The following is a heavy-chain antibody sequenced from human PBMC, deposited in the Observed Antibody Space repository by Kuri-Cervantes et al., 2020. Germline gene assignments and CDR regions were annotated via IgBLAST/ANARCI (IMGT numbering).Heavy chain of an antibody. J-gene: IGHJ5*02. CDR3: ARGVSFEAAGP. CDR1: GYTFTSYG. V-gene: IGHV1-18*01. Sequence: ASVKVSCKASGYTFTSYGISWVRQAPGQGLEWMGWISAYNGNTNYAQKLQGRVTMTRDTSASTAYMELSSLRSEDTAVYYCARGVSFEAAGPWGQGTLVTVSS. CDR2: ISAYNGNT. D-gene: IGHD6-13*01.